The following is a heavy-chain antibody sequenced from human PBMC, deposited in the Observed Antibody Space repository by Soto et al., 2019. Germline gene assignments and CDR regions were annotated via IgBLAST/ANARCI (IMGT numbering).Heavy chain of an antibody. CDR2: ISSSSSTI. CDR1: GFTFSSYS. J-gene: IGHJ4*02. Sequence: EVQLVESGGGLVQPGGSLRLSCAASGFTFSSYSMNWVRQAPGKGLEWVSYISSSSSTIYYADSVKGRFTISRDNAKNSLYLQMNSLRAEDTAVYYCAGVPDIVVVVAAISDYWGQGTLVTVSS. D-gene: IGHD2-15*01. CDR3: AGVPDIVVVVAAISDY. V-gene: IGHV3-48*01.